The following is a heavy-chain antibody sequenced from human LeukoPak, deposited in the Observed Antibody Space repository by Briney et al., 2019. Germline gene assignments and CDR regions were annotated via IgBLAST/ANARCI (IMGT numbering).Heavy chain of an antibody. D-gene: IGHD3-16*02. CDR3: ARGGIVMGDYDWFDP. CDR2: INPNSGAT. J-gene: IGHJ5*02. CDR1: GYTFTDYY. V-gene: IGHV1-2*02. Sequence: ASVKVSSKASGYTFTDYYVHWVRQVPGQGLQWLGWINPNSGATNYAQKFQGRVTMARDTSIDTAYMDLSRLTSDDTAVYFCARGGIVMGDYDWFDPWGQGTLVTVSS.